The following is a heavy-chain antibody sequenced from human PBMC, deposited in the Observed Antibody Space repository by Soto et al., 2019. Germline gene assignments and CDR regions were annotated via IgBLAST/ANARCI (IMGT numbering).Heavy chain of an antibody. CDR3: DGGLDY. CDR1: GLTFSNYG. J-gene: IGHJ4*02. Sequence: EVQLLESGGGLVQPGRSLRLSCAASGLTFSNYGIKWVRQAPGKGLEWVSGIDGTGDSTYYADSVKGLFTISRDNAKNTLYLQMNSLRAEDTAIYYCDGGLDYWGQGTLVTVSS. V-gene: IGHV3-23*01. CDR2: IDGTGDST.